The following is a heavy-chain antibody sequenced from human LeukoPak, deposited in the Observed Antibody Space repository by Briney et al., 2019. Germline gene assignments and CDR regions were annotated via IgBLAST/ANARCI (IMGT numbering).Heavy chain of an antibody. CDR1: SGSISSGGYY. D-gene: IGHD2-21*01. J-gene: IGHJ1*01. V-gene: IGHV4-31*03. Sequence: SETLSLTCTVSSGSISSGGYYWSWIRQHPGKGLEWIGYIFYGGSTYYNPSLKSRVIISVDTSKNQFSLNLNSVTAADTAVYYCAREMDAHPRIVVWGQGTLVTVSS. CDR2: IFYGGST. CDR3: AREMDAHPRIVV.